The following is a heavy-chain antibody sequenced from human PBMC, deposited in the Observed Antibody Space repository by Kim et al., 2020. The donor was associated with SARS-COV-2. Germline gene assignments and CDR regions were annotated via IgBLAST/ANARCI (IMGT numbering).Heavy chain of an antibody. V-gene: IGHV4-31*03. CDR1: GGSISSGGYY. Sequence: SETLSLTCTVSGGSISSGGYYWSWIRQHPGKGLEWIGYIYYSGSTYYNPSLKSRVTISVDTSKNQFSLKLSSVTAAATAVYYCARDFRKEMAPTRGYFDYWGQGTLVTVSS. D-gene: IGHD3-10*01. J-gene: IGHJ4*02. CDR2: IYYSGST. CDR3: ARDFRKEMAPTRGYFDY.